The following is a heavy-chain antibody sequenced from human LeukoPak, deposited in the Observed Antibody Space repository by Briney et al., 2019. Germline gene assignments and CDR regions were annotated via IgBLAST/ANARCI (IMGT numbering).Heavy chain of an antibody. Sequence: PGGSLRLSCAASGFTFSSYGMHWVRQAPGKGLEWVSAMSGSGGSTYYADSVKGRFTISRDNSKNTLYLQMNSLRVEDTAIYYCAKPPSSETDHSNWFDPWGQGTPVTVSS. CDR1: GFTFSSYG. CDR3: AKPPSSETDHSNWFDP. J-gene: IGHJ5*02. V-gene: IGHV3-23*01. CDR2: MSGSGGST. D-gene: IGHD3-3*01.